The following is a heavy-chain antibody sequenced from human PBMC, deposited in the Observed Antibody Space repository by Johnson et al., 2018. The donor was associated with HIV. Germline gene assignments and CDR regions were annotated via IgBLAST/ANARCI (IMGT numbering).Heavy chain of an antibody. Sequence: ATGKGLEWVSAIGTAGDTYYGDSVKGRFTISRDNSENTVYLQMNSLRVEDTAVYYCARDQGRWLQESAFDMWGQGTMVTVSS. J-gene: IGHJ3*02. D-gene: IGHD5-24*01. CDR2: IGTAGDT. CDR3: ARDQGRWLQESAFDM. V-gene: IGHV3-13*04.